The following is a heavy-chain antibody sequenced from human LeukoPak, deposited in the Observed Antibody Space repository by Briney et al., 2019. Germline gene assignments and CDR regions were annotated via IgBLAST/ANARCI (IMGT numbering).Heavy chain of an antibody. CDR3: AKDFYDTSANGAFDI. Sequence: GRPLRLSCVASGFTFSTYAMHWVRQAPGTGLEGVAVISYDGTNKYYADSLKGRFTIPRDNSKNTMYLQVNSLRPGDTAVYYCAKDFYDTSANGAFDIWGHGTMVSVS. CDR1: GFTFSTYA. V-gene: IGHV3-30*18. CDR2: ISYDGTNK. D-gene: IGHD2/OR15-2a*01. J-gene: IGHJ3*02.